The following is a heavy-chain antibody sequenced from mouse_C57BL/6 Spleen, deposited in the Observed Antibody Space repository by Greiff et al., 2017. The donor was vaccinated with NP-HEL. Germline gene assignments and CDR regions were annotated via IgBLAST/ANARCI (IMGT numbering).Heavy chain of an antibody. D-gene: IGHD1-1*01. CDR3: ARSGATSAMDY. CDR1: GYTFTSYW. V-gene: IGHV1-50*01. Sequence: QVQLQQSGAELVKPGASVKLSCKASGYTFTSYWMQWVKQRPGQGLEWIGEIDPSDSYTNYNQKFKGKATLTVDTSSSTAYMQLSSLTSEDSAVYYCARSGATSAMDYWGQGTSVTVSS. J-gene: IGHJ4*01. CDR2: IDPSDSYT.